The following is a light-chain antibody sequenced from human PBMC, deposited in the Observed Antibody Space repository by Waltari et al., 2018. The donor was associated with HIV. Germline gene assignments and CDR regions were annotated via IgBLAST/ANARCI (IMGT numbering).Light chain of an antibody. V-gene: IGLV2-14*01. Sequence: QSALTQPASVSASPGQWITISCPGPNSDIGVYNFVSWYQQHPGKAPKLIIFEVSNRPSGVSDRFSGSKSGNTASLTISGLQAEDEADYYCSSYRNSRTWVFGGGTKLTVL. CDR2: EVS. CDR3: SSYRNSRTWV. J-gene: IGLJ3*02. CDR1: NSDIGVYNF.